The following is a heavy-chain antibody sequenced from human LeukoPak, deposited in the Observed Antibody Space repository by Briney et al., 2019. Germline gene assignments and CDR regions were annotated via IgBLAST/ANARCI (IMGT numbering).Heavy chain of an antibody. J-gene: IGHJ4*02. CDR2: IKSKTDGWTT. D-gene: IGHD3-9*01. Sequence: GGSLRLSCAASGFTFSNAWMSWVRQAPGKWLEWVGRIKSKTDGWTTDSAAPVKGRFTISRDDSKNTLYMQMNSLKTEDTAVYYCTTGLETIDYWGQGTLVTVSS. CDR3: TTGLETIDY. CDR1: GFTFSNAW. V-gene: IGHV3-15*01.